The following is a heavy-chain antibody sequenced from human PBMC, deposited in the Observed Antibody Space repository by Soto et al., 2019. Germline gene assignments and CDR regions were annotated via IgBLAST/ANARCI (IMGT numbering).Heavy chain of an antibody. Sequence: ASVKVSCKASGYTFTSYGISWVRQAPGQGLEWMGWISAYNGNTNYAQKLQGRVTMTTDTSTSTAYMELRSLRSDDTAVYYCARMKGIGVVRSGLVYYGMDGWGQGATVTISS. D-gene: IGHD2-2*01. CDR2: ISAYNGNT. J-gene: IGHJ6*02. V-gene: IGHV1-18*01. CDR3: ARMKGIGVVRSGLVYYGMDG. CDR1: GYTFTSYG.